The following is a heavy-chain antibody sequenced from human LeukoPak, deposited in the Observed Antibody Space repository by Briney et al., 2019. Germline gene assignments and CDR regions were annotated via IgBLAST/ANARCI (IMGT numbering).Heavy chain of an antibody. CDR2: SSGSTSDI. CDR1: GFTFSSHH. D-gene: IGHD2-8*01. J-gene: IGHJ5*01. V-gene: IGHV3-48*02. CDR3: ARSSGLYARIDS. Sequence: GGSLRLSCAASGFTFSSHHLNWVRQAPGKGLEWISYSSGSTSDIYYADSVKGRFTMSRDNAKNSLYLQMNSLRDEDTAVYYCARSSGLYARIDSWGQGTLVTVSS.